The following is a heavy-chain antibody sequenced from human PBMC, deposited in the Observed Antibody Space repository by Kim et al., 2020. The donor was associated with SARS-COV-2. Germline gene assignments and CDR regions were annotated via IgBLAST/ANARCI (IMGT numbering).Heavy chain of an antibody. CDR3: AKDIIGWVAASSSWYTPD. D-gene: IGHD6-13*01. CDR2: ISWNSGSI. Sequence: GGSLRLSCAASGFTFGDYAMHWVRQAPGKGLEWVSGISWNSGSIGYADSVKGRFTISRDNAKNSLYLQMNSLRAEDTALYYCAKDIIGWVAASSSWYTPDWGQGTLVTVSS. CDR1: GFTFGDYA. V-gene: IGHV3-9*01. J-gene: IGHJ4*02.